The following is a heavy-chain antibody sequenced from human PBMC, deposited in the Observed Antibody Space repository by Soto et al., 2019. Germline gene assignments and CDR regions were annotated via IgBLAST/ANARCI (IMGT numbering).Heavy chain of an antibody. CDR1: GGTFSSYA. CDR3: ASGLVSYYLTYYFDY. CDR2: IIPIFGTA. J-gene: IGHJ4*02. Sequence: SVKVSCKASGGTFSSYAISWVRQAPGQGLEWMGGIIPIFGTANYAQKFQGRVTITADESTSTAYMELSSLRSEDTAVYYCASGLVSYYLTYYFDYWGQGTLVTVSS. V-gene: IGHV1-69*13. D-gene: IGHD3-10*01.